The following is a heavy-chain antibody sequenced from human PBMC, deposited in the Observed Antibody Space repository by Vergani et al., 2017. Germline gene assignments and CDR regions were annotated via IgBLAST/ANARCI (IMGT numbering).Heavy chain of an antibody. J-gene: IGHJ3*02. D-gene: IGHD5/OR15-5a*01. CDR1: GGSISNNIYY. V-gene: IGHV4-39*01. CDR2: ISSSGST. CDR3: AKPVGTSAIMDGYNM. Sequence: QLHLQESGPGLVKPSETLSLTCSVSGGSISNNIYYWGWIRQSPGKGLEWIGSISSSGSTYSNPSLQSRVTMSIDTSKNQVSLKLSSVTAADTGLYYCAKPVGTSAIMDGYNMWGQGTMVTVSS.